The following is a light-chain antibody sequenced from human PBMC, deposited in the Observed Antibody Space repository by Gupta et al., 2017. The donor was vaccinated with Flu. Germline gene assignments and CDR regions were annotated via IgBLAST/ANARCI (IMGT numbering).Light chain of an antibody. Sequence: TLSLSPGDGATLSCRASQTIDNNLAWYQQKPGQAPSLLIYETSYRATGIPARFSGSGSGTDFTLTISSLEPEDFAVYTCQLRSVWPPMYTFGQGTKVEIK. CDR3: QLRSVWPPMYT. J-gene: IGKJ2*01. CDR2: ETS. CDR1: QTIDNN. V-gene: IGKV3-11*01.